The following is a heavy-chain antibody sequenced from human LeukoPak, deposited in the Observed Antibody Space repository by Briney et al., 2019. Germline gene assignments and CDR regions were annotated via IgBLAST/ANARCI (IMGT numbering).Heavy chain of an antibody. V-gene: IGHV1-2*02. D-gene: IGHD1-26*01. CDR1: GYTFNGYY. CDR3: ARDMKRSRARWENLGFDP. Sequence: GASVTVSCKASGYTFNGYYMHWVRQAPGQGLEWMGWINPNSGGTNYAQKFQGRVTMTRDTSISTAYMELSRLRSDDTAVYYCARDMKRSRARWENLGFDPWGQGTLVTVSS. CDR2: INPNSGGT. J-gene: IGHJ5*02.